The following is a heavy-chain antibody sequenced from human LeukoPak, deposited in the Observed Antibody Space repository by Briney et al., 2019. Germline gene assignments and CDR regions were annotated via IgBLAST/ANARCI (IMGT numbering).Heavy chain of an antibody. Sequence: SETLSLTCTVSGGSINRYYWSWVRQPPGKGLEWIGYIYFSGSTNYNPSLKSRVTISIDTSKKQFSLKLSSVTAADTAVYYCARSIAVAGNWFDPWGQGTLVTVSS. CDR1: GGSINRYY. D-gene: IGHD6-19*01. CDR2: IYFSGST. CDR3: ARSIAVAGNWFDP. J-gene: IGHJ5*02. V-gene: IGHV4-59*08.